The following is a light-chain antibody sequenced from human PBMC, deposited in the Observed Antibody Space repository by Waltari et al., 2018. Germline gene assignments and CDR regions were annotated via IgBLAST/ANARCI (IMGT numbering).Light chain of an antibody. Sequence: EIVLTQSPGTLSLSPGERATLSCRASQSISRYLAWYKQKPGQAPRLLIYAASSRATGIPDRFSGSGSGTDFSLTISRLEPEDFAVYYCQNHERLPAMFGQGTKVEIK. CDR2: AAS. J-gene: IGKJ1*01. CDR1: QSISRY. V-gene: IGKV3-20*01. CDR3: QNHERLPAM.